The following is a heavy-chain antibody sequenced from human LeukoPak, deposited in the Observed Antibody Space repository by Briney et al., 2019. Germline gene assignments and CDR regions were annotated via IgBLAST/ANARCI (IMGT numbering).Heavy chain of an antibody. CDR3: AGQYCSGGSCYSHY. Sequence: GGSLRLSCAASGFTVSSNYMSWVRQAPGKGLEWVSVIYSGGSTYYADSVKGRFTISRDNSKNTLYLQMNSLRAEDTAVYYCAGQYCSGGSCYSHYWGQGTLVTVSS. CDR2: IYSGGST. J-gene: IGHJ4*02. V-gene: IGHV3-53*01. CDR1: GFTVSSNY. D-gene: IGHD2-15*01.